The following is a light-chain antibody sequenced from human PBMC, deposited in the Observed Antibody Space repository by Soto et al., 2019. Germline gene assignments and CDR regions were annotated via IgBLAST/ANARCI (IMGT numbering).Light chain of an antibody. Sequence: EIVMTQSPATLSVSPGERAILSCRASQSISSKLAWYQQKPGQAPRLLIYGASTRATGIPARFSGSGSGTEFTLTISSLQSEDFALYYCQEYNNWHPLTFGGGTKVEIK. J-gene: IGKJ4*01. V-gene: IGKV3-15*01. CDR1: QSISSK. CDR3: QEYNNWHPLT. CDR2: GAS.